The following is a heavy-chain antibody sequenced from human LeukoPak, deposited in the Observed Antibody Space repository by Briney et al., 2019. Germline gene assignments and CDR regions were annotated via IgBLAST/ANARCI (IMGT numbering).Heavy chain of an antibody. J-gene: IGHJ4*02. D-gene: IGHD3-16*02. CDR2: IYYSGSI. CDR1: GDSISSRGYW. CDR3: AMGLRLGELSL. Sequence: SETLSLTCTVSGDSISSRGYWWGWIRQPPGKGLEWIGSIYYSGSIYYNPSLKSRVTISVETSKNQFSLRLSSVTAADTALYYCAMGLRLGELSLWGQGTLVTVSS. V-gene: IGHV4-39*01.